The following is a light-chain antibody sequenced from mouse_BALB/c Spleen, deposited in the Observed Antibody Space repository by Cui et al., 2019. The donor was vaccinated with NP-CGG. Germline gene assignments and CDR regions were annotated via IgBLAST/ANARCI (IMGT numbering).Light chain of an antibody. CDR1: SSISY. Sequence: QIVLTKSPAIMYASPGEKVTMTCSANSSISYMHWYQQKPGSSPRLWIYLTFNLASGVPARFSGSGSGTSYSLSISSMETEDAATYYCQQWSSNPPTFGSGTKLEIK. CDR2: LTF. CDR3: QQWSSNPPT. J-gene: IGKJ4*01. V-gene: IGKV4-71*01.